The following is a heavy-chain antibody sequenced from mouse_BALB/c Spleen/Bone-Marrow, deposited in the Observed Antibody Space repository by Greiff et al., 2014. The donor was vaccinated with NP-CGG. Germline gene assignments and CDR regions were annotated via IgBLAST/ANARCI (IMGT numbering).Heavy chain of an antibody. D-gene: IGHD3-3*01. V-gene: IGHV1-54*03. Sequence: QVQLQQSGAELVRPGTSVKVSCKASGYAFTNYLIEWVKQRPGQGLEWIGVINPGSGGTNYNEKFKGKATLTADKSSSTAYMQLSSPTSDDSAVYFCARRDDAMDYWGQGTSVTVSS. CDR2: INPGSGGT. CDR3: ARRDDAMDY. CDR1: GYAFTNYL. J-gene: IGHJ4*01.